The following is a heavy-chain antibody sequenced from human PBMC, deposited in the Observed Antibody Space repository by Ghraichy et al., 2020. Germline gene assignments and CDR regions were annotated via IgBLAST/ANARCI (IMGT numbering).Heavy chain of an antibody. Sequence: GESLNISCAASGFTFSSYSMNWVRQAPGKGLEWVSYISSSSSTIYYADSVKGRFTISRDNAKNSLYLQMNSLRAEDTAVYYYARDTSGYDYVSVVWGGSDYWGQGTLVTVSS. CDR3: ARDTSGYDYVSVVWGGSDY. D-gene: IGHD5-12*01. V-gene: IGHV3-48*01. CDR1: GFTFSSYS. CDR2: ISSSSSTI. J-gene: IGHJ4*02.